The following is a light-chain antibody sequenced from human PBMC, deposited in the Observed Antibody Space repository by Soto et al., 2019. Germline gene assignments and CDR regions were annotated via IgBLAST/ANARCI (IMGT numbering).Light chain of an antibody. Sequence: DIQLTQSPSLLSASIGDRVTITCRASHDISTFLAWYQQKPGKAPKLLIYEASTLQSVVPSRFSGSGSGTEFTLTISGLLPEDFAAYHCQQLYTLPFTFGKGTRL. CDR2: EAS. CDR1: HDISTF. V-gene: IGKV1-9*01. CDR3: QQLYTLPFT. J-gene: IGKJ5*01.